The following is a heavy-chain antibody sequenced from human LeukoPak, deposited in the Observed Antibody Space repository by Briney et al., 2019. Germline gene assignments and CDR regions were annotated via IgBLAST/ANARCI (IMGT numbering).Heavy chain of an antibody. D-gene: IGHD3-3*01. J-gene: IGHJ4*02. Sequence: SEPLSLTCTVSGGSISSSSYYWGWIRQPPGKGLEWIGSIYYSGSTYYNPSLKSRVTISVDTSKNQFSLKLSSVTAADTAVYYCTRLSFGDVDYWGQGTLVTVSS. CDR1: GGSISSSSYY. CDR2: IYYSGST. V-gene: IGHV4-39*01. CDR3: TRLSFGDVDY.